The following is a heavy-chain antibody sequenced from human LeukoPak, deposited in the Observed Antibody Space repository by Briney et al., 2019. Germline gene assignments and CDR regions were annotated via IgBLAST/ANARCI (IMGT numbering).Heavy chain of an antibody. CDR2: INHSGST. V-gene: IGHV4-34*01. CDR3: ARGNYYFDY. Sequence: SETLSLTCAVFGGSFSGYFWTWVRQPPGKGLEWIGEINHSGSTNYSPSLKSRITISVDTSRRQFSLKLSSVTAADTAVYYCARGNYYFDYWGQGTLVTVSS. J-gene: IGHJ4*02. CDR1: GGSFSGYF.